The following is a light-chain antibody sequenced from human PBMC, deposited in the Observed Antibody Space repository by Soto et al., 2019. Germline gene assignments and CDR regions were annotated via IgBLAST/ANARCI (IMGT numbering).Light chain of an antibody. CDR3: MQALQTPRRT. V-gene: IGKV2-28*01. CDR1: QSLLHSNGYNY. Sequence: IVLTPSPLSLPVTHGEPASISCRSSQSLLHSNGYNYLDWYLQKPGQSPQLLIYLGSNRASGVPDRFSGSGSGTDFTLKISRVEAEDVGVYYCMQALQTPRRTFGQGTKVDIK. J-gene: IGKJ1*01. CDR2: LGS.